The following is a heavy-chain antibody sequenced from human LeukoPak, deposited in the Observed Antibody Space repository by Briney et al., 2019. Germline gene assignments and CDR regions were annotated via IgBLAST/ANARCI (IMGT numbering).Heavy chain of an antibody. V-gene: IGHV4-4*07. CDR3: ARDSPANYYDSSRRNWSFDY. J-gene: IGHJ4*02. CDR2: IYTSGST. D-gene: IGHD3-22*01. CDR1: GGSISSYY. Sequence: SETLSLTCTVSGGSISSYYWSWIRQPAGKGLEWIGRIYTSGSTNYNPYLKSRVTMSVDTSKNQFSLKLSSVTAADTAVYYCARDSPANYYDSSRRNWSFDYWGQGTLVTVSS.